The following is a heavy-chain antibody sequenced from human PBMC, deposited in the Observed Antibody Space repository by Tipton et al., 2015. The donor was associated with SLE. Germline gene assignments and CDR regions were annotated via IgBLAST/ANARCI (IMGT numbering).Heavy chain of an antibody. V-gene: IGHV3-74*01. CDR1: GFNFDDYA. Sequence: SLRLSCAASGFNFDDYAMHWVRQAPGKGLVWVSRINTDGRTTTYADSVKGRFTISRDNAKNTLYLQMNSLRAEDAAVYYCIRDLAGREGYWGQGTLVTVSS. CDR3: IRDLAGREGY. J-gene: IGHJ4*02. CDR2: INTDGRTT. D-gene: IGHD6-19*01.